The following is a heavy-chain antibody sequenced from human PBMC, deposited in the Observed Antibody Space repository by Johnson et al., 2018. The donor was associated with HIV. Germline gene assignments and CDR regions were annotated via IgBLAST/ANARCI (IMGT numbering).Heavy chain of an antibody. CDR3: ARVRPKGSFDI. Sequence: MLLVESGGGLVKPGGSLRLSCAASGFTFSSYAMHWVRQAPGKGLEWVANIKQDGSEKYYVDSVRGRFTISRDNAKNSLYLQMNSLRAEDTAVYYCARVRPKGSFDIWGQGTMVTVSS. CDR1: GFTFSSYA. V-gene: IGHV3-7*03. D-gene: IGHD1-1*01. J-gene: IGHJ3*02. CDR2: IKQDGSEK.